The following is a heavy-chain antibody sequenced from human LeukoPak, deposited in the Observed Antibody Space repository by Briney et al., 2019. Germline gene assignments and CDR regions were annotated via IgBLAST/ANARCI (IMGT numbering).Heavy chain of an antibody. D-gene: IGHD5-18*01. CDR2: IRYDGSNK. V-gene: IGHV3-30*02. CDR3: AKDRGYSYGYYFDY. J-gene: IGHJ4*02. CDR1: GFTFSSYG. Sequence: PGGSLRLSCAASGFTFSSYGMHWVHQAPGKGLEWVAFIRYDGSNKYYADSVKGRFTISRDNSKNTLYLQMNSLRAEDTAVYYCAKDRGYSYGYYFDYWGQGTLVTVSS.